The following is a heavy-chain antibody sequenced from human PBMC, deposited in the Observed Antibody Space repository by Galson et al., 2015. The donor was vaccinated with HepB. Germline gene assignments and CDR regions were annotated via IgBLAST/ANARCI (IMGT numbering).Heavy chain of an antibody. Sequence: SLRLSCAASGFTFKYFVMHWVRQAPGKGLEWVSAISGSGGSTYYADSVKGRFAISRDNSKNTLYLQMSSLSSEDTAVYYCAKERGDCSSASCYSDAFDIWGQGTMVTVSS. CDR1: GFTFKYFV. CDR2: ISGSGGST. V-gene: IGHV3-23*01. CDR3: AKERGDCSSASCYSDAFDI. D-gene: IGHD2-2*01. J-gene: IGHJ3*02.